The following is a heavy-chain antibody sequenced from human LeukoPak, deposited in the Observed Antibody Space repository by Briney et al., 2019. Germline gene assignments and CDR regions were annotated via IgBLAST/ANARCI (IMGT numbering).Heavy chain of an antibody. V-gene: IGHV3-7*04. CDR1: GFTFSSYW. Sequence: GGSLRLSCATSGFTFSSYWMSWVRQAPGKGLEWVANIKQDGSEKYYVDSVKGRFTISRDNAKHSLYLQMNSLRAEDTAVYYCARGGITIFGVVIIENFDYWGQGTLVTVSS. CDR3: ARGGITIFGVVIIENFDY. J-gene: IGHJ4*02. D-gene: IGHD3-3*01. CDR2: IKQDGSEK.